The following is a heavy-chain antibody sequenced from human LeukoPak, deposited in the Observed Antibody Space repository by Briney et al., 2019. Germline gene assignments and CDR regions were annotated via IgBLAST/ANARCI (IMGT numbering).Heavy chain of an antibody. D-gene: IGHD3-10*01. CDR1: GGSISSYY. CDR2: IHNSGST. Sequence: SETLSLTCAVSGGSISSYYWSWIRQPPGKGLEWIGYIHNSGSTNYNPSLKSRLTISVDTSKKQFSLKLSSVTAADTAVYYCARYDAYYYGSGSSGGLDYWGQGTLVTVSS. V-gene: IGHV4-59*01. CDR3: ARYDAYYYGSGSSGGLDY. J-gene: IGHJ4*02.